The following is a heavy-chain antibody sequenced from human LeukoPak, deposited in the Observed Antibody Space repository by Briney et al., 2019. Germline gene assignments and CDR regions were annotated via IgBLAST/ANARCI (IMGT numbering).Heavy chain of an antibody. CDR3: ASIGDDWLGKDV. J-gene: IGHJ6*04. D-gene: IGHD3-9*01. CDR1: GGTLSSYA. CDR2: IIPIFGTA. Sequence: AASVKVSCKASGGTLSSYAISWVRQAPGQGLEWMGGIIPIFGTANYAQKFQGRVTITADKSTSTAYMELSSLRSEDTAVYYCASIGDDWLGKDVWGKGTTVTVSS. V-gene: IGHV1-69*06.